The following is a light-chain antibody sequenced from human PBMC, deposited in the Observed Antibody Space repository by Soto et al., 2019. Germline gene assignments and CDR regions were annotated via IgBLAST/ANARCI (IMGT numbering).Light chain of an antibody. V-gene: IGKV3-20*01. J-gene: IGKJ1*01. CDR2: GAS. CDR1: QSVDSAF. Sequence: LSLGERATLSCRASQSVDSAFFAWYQQKPGQPPRLLMYGASRRATGIPDRFSGSGSGTDFTLTISRLEPEDFAVYYCQQYASSLTFGQGTKVEI. CDR3: QQYASSLT.